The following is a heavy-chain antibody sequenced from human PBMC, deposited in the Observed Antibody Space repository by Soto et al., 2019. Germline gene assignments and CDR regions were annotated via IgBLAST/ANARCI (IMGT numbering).Heavy chain of an antibody. CDR3: ARETGLRSSGWSYYFDF. Sequence: EVQLVESGGGLVQPGGSLRLSCAASGFTLSNYSMHWVRQAPGKGLEWVSYISGSGGTIYYADSVKGRLTISRDNAKNSLSVQMNSLRDEDTAVDFCARETGLRSSGWSYYFDFWGQGTRVTVSS. V-gene: IGHV3-48*02. J-gene: IGHJ4*02. D-gene: IGHD6-19*01. CDR2: ISGSGGTI. CDR1: GFTLSNYS.